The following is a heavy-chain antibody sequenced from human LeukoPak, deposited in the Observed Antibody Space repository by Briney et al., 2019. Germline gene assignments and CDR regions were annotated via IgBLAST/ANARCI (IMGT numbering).Heavy chain of an antibody. Sequence: SETLSLTCAVSGYSISSGYYWGWIRQPPGKGLEWIGSIYHSGSTYYNPSLKSRVTISVDTSKNQFSLKLSSVTAADTAVYHCASDCGGDCYNSDYWGQGTLVTVSS. CDR1: GYSISSGYY. J-gene: IGHJ4*02. D-gene: IGHD2-21*02. CDR2: IYHSGST. CDR3: ASDCGGDCYNSDY. V-gene: IGHV4-38-2*01.